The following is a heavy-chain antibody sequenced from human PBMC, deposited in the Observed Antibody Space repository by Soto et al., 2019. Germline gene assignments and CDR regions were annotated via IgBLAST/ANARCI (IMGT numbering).Heavy chain of an antibody. CDR3: ATLQYYYGSGSYAVFDY. J-gene: IGHJ4*02. V-gene: IGHV1-24*01. CDR1: GYTLTELS. CDR2: FDPEDGET. D-gene: IGHD3-10*01. Sequence: ASVKVSCKVSGYTLTELSMHWVRQAPGKGLEWMGGFDPEDGETIYAQKFQGRVTMTEDTSTDTAYMELSSLRSEDTAVYYCATLQYYYGSGSYAVFDYWGQGTLVTVSS.